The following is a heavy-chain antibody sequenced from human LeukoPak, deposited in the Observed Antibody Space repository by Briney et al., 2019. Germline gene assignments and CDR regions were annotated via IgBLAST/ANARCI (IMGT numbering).Heavy chain of an antibody. CDR3: ARDPKIEAFDI. CDR1: GFTVSSNY. CDR2: VYVGGST. J-gene: IGHJ3*02. Sequence: GGSLRLSCAASGFTVSSNYMSWVRQAPGKGLEWVSVVYVGGSTYYADSVKGRFTISRDNSKNTLYLQMNSLRAQDTAVDYCARDPKIEAFDIWGQGTMVTVSS. V-gene: IGHV3-66*01. D-gene: IGHD2/OR15-2a*01.